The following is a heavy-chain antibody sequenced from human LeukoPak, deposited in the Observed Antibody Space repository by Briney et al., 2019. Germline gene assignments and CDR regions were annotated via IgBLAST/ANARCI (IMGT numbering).Heavy chain of an antibody. D-gene: IGHD3-3*01. CDR2: INPNSGGT. CDR1: GYTFTGYY. Sequence: GASVKVSCKASGYTFTGYYMHWVRQAPGQGLEWMGWINPNSGGTNYAQKFQGRVTMTRDTSISTAYMELSRLRSDGTAVYYCARDQRILRFLEWLPHPWGQGTLVTVSS. V-gene: IGHV1-2*02. CDR3: ARDQRILRFLEWLPHP. J-gene: IGHJ5*02.